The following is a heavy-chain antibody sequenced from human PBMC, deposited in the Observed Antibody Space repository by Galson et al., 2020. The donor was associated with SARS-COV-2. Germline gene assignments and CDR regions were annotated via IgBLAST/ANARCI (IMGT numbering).Heavy chain of an antibody. CDR2: IGANGDNI. Sequence: GESLKISCAASGFTFSQYAMSWVRQAPGQGLAWVSAIGANGDNIYYADSVKGRFTISRDNSRSMFYLQMNSLRVEDTAVYYCVKSPTFYRSGWPNDYWGQGTRVTVSS. J-gene: IGHJ4*02. CDR1: GFTFSQYA. V-gene: IGHV3-23*01. D-gene: IGHD6-19*01. CDR3: VKSPTFYRSGWPNDY.